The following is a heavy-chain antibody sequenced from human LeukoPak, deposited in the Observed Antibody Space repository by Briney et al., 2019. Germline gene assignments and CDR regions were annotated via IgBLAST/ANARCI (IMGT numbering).Heavy chain of an antibody. CDR2: ISADNGKT. CDR3: ARAMCSSTICHGRNDY. J-gene: IGHJ4*02. D-gene: IGHD2-2*01. V-gene: IGHV1-18*04. Sequence: GASVKVSCKASGYTFTSYGISWVRQAPGQGLEWMGWISADNGKTNYAQKLQDRVTMTTDTSTTTAYMELRSLRSDDTAVYYCARAMCSSTICHGRNDYWGQGTLVTVSS. CDR1: GYTFTSYG.